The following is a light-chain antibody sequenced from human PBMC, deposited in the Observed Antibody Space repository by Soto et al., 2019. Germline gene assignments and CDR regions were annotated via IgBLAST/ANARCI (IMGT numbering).Light chain of an antibody. J-gene: IGLJ3*02. V-gene: IGLV7-43*01. CDR3: LLYHRGGQRV. CDR2: STT. CDR1: TGAVTSGYY. Sequence: QAVVTQEPSLTVSPGGTVSLTCASSTGAVTSGYYPTWFQQKPGQAPRALIYSTTKRQSWTPARFSGSLVGGKAALTLSGVQPEDEAEYYCLLYHRGGQRVFGGGTKLTVL.